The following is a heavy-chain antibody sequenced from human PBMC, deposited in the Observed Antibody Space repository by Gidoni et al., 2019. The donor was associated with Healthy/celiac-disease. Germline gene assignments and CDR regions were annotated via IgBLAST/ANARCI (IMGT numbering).Heavy chain of an antibody. Sequence: QVQLVQSGAEVKKPGASVKVSCKASGYIFTGYYIHWVRQAPGQGLEWMGWIKPNSGGTNYAQKFQGRVTMTRDTSISTAYMELSRLRSDETAVYYCAREDSGTYLVDYWGQGTLVTVSS. V-gene: IGHV1-2*02. CDR3: AREDSGTYLVDY. D-gene: IGHD1-26*01. CDR1: GYIFTGYY. J-gene: IGHJ4*02. CDR2: IKPNSGGT.